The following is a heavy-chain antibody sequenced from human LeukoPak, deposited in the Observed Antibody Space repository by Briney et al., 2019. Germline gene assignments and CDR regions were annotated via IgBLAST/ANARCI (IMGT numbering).Heavy chain of an antibody. D-gene: IGHD5-12*01. Sequence: GGSLRLSCAASGFTFSSYAMSWVRQAPGKGLEWVSAISGSGGSTYYADSVKGRFTISRDNSKNTLYLQMNSLRAEDTAVYYCAESGYIVATITWYFDYWGQGTLVTVSS. CDR2: ISGSGGST. J-gene: IGHJ4*02. CDR1: GFTFSSYA. V-gene: IGHV3-23*01. CDR3: AESGYIVATITWYFDY.